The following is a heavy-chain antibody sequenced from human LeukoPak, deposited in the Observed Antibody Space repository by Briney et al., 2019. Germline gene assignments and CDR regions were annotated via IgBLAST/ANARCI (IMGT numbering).Heavy chain of an antibody. J-gene: IGHJ4*02. CDR3: ARYYCTTTVCYYFAY. V-gene: IGHV4-59*08. D-gene: IGHD2-8*01. Sequence: SETLSLTCTVSGGSISSYYWSWIRQPPGKGLEWIGYIYYSGSTNYNPSLKSRVTISVDTSKNQFSLKLSSVPAAETAAYYCARYYCTTTVCYYFAYWGQGTLVTVSS. CDR1: GGSISSYY. CDR2: IYYSGST.